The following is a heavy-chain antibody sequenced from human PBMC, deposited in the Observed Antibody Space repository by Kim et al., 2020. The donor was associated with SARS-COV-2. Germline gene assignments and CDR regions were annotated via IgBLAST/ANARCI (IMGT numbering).Heavy chain of an antibody. CDR1: GFTFSDYY. D-gene: IGHD2-21*01. CDR2: ISGSGRTI. Sequence: GGSLRLSCAASGFTFSDYYMSWIRQAPGKGLEWVAYISGSGRTIYCTDSVQGRFTISRDNAKNSLYLQMNSLRAEDTAVYYCARDRNLYSHYWGQGTLVTVSS. CDR3: ARDRNLYSHY. V-gene: IGHV3-11*01. J-gene: IGHJ4*02.